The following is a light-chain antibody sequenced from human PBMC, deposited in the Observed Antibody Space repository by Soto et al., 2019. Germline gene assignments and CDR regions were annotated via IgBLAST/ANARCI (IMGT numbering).Light chain of an antibody. CDR1: QSVRNNY. CDR2: GAS. Sequence: IVLTQSPGTLSLSPGERATLSCRASQSVRNNYLAWYQQKNGQAPRLLICGASNRATGIPDRFSGSGSGTDFTLTISRLEPEDFAMYYCQQYGSSPRTFGQGTKVEI. J-gene: IGKJ1*01. V-gene: IGKV3-20*01. CDR3: QQYGSSPRT.